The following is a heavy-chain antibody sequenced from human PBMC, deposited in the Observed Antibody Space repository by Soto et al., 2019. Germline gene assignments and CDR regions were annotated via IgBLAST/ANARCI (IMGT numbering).Heavy chain of an antibody. Sequence: SETLSLTCTVSGGSISSYYWSWIRQPPGKGLEWIGYIYYSGSTNYNPSLKSRVTISVDTSKNQFSLKLSSVTAADTAVYYCARRPTTYYDFWIGYYTGATAWYFDLWGRGTLVTVSS. J-gene: IGHJ2*01. CDR2: IYYSGST. D-gene: IGHD3-3*01. CDR3: ARRPTTYYDFWIGYYTGATAWYFDL. V-gene: IGHV4-59*01. CDR1: GGSISSYY.